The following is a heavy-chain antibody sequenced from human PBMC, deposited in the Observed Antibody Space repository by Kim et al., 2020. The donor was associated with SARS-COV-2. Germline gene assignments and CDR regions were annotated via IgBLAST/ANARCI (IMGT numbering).Heavy chain of an antibody. CDR3: VRGSGYSFREYYFDY. CDR1: GDSIDTYY. Sequence: SETLSLTCTVSGDSIDTYYWSWIRQPPGKGLEWIGYIYYSGTTLYNPSLKSRVTISVDMSNNQFSLRLSSVTAADTAVYYCVRGSGYSFREYYFDYWGQGTLVTVSS. CDR2: IYYSGTT. J-gene: IGHJ4*02. D-gene: IGHD3-22*01. V-gene: IGHV4-59*13.